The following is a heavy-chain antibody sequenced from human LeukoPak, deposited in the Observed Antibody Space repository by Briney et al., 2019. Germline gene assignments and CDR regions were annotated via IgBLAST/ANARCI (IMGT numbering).Heavy chain of an antibody. J-gene: IGHJ4*02. CDR2: ISSSSSYT. CDR1: GFTFSDYY. CDR3: AREPPRGGYSYGYYY. V-gene: IGHV3-11*06. Sequence: GGSLRLSCAASGFTFSDYYMSWIRQAPGKGLEWVSYISSSSSYTNYADSVKGRFTISRDNAKNSLYLLMNSLRAEDTAVYYCAREPPRGGYSYGYYYWGQGTLVTVSS. D-gene: IGHD5-18*01.